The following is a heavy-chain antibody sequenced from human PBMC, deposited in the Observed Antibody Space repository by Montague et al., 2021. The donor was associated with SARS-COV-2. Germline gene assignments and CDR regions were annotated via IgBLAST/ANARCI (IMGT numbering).Heavy chain of an antibody. J-gene: IGHJ3*02. Sequence: TLSLTCTVSGGSISSGGYYWSWIRQHPGKGLEWIGYIYYSGSTYYNPSLKSRVTISVDTSKNQFSLKLSSVTDADTAVYYCARVQGITMIVVVIGAFDSWGQGTMVTVSS. CDR1: GGSISSGGYY. V-gene: IGHV4-31*03. CDR3: ARVQGITMIVVVIGAFDS. D-gene: IGHD3-22*01. CDR2: IYYSGST.